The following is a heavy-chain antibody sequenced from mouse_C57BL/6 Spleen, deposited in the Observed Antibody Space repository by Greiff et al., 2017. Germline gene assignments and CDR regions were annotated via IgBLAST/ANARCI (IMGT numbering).Heavy chain of an antibody. CDR1: GFTFSSYT. CDR3: ARGGNPFAY. V-gene: IGHV5-9*01. Sequence: DVMLVESGGGLVKPGGSLKLSCAASGFTFSSYTMSWVRQTPEKRLEWVATISGGGGNTYYPDSVKGRFTISRDNAKNTLYLQMSSLRSEDTALYYCARGGNPFAYWGQGTLVTISA. D-gene: IGHD1-1*02. J-gene: IGHJ3*01. CDR2: ISGGGGNT.